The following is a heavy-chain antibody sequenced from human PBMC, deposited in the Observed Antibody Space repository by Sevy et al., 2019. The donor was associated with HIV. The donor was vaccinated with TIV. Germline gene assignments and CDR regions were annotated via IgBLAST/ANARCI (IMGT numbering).Heavy chain of an antibody. Sequence: GGSLRLSCAASGFTISTYWVTWVRQAPGKGLEWVANIKQDGSVKKYLDSVRGRFTISRDIAKNTLHLQMNSLRAEDTAVYYCARDLEFYDYGDYGPAFMPDYWGQGTLVTVSS. V-gene: IGHV3-7*01. D-gene: IGHD4-17*01. J-gene: IGHJ4*02. CDR2: IKQDGSVK. CDR1: GFTISTYW. CDR3: ARDLEFYDYGDYGPAFMPDY.